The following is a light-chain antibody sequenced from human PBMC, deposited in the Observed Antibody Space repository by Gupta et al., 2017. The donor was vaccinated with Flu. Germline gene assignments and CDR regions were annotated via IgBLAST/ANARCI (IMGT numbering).Light chain of an antibody. CDR2: EVS. Sequence: QSALTQPASVSGSPGQSITISCTGTSTDIGSYDSVSWYQQHPGKAPKLIIFEVSDRPAGISNRFSGSKSANTASLTISGLQAEDGADYYCCAYRDSVTLVFGTGTRVNV. V-gene: IGLV2-14*01. CDR3: CAYRDSVTLV. J-gene: IGLJ1*01. CDR1: STDIGSYDS.